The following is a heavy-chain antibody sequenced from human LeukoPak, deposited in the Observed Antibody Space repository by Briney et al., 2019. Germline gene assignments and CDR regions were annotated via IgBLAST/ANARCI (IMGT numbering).Heavy chain of an antibody. CDR1: GFTFSSDA. CDR2: ISGSGGST. CDR3: ANVMSEQLLFDY. Sequence: GRSLTFACAASGFTFSSDAMSWVSQAPGKGLEWLAAISGSGGSTYYADSVKGRVTISRDNSKSTLYLQMNSLRAEDTAVYYCANVMSEQLLFDYWGQGTLVTVSS. J-gene: IGHJ4*02. D-gene: IGHD2-15*01. V-gene: IGHV3-23*01.